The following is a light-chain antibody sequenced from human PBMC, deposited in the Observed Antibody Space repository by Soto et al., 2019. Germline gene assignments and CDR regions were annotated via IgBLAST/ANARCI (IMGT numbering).Light chain of an antibody. CDR3: QEYYSSLRA. J-gene: IGKJ1*01. Sequence: EIVLTQSPGTLSLSPGERATLSCRASQSVSSTYLAWYQQKPGQAPRLLIYGASSRAIGIPDRFSGSGSGTDFTLTISRLEPEDFAVYYCQEYYSSLRAFGQGTRVEIK. CDR1: QSVSSTY. CDR2: GAS. V-gene: IGKV3-20*01.